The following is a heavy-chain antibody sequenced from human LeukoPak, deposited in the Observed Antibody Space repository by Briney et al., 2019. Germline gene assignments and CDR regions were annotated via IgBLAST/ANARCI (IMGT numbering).Heavy chain of an antibody. CDR3: ARECYGSGSSPDC. V-gene: IGHV4-59*01. Sequence: SETLSLTCTVSGGSININYWSWIRQPPGKGLEWIGYIYYSGTTNYNPSLKSRVTISVDTSKNQFSLKLSSVTAADTAVYYCARECYGSGSSPDCWGQGTLVTVSS. J-gene: IGHJ4*02. CDR2: IYYSGTT. CDR1: GGSININY. D-gene: IGHD3-10*01.